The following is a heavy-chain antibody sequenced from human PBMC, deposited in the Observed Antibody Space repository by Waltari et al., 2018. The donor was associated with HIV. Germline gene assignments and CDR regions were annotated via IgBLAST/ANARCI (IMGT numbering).Heavy chain of an antibody. D-gene: IGHD1-26*01. V-gene: IGHV4-39*01. CDR3: ARHARRVGASYWYFDL. J-gene: IGHJ2*01. Sequence: QLQLQESGPGLVKPSETLSLTCTVSGGSISSSNYFWGWSRQPPGKGLEWSGSSYYSGRSYYNPLLERRVTLSVDTSKNQFSLKLSSVTATDTAVYYCARHARRVGASYWYFDLWGRGTLVTVSS. CDR2: SYYSGRS. CDR1: GGSISSSNYF.